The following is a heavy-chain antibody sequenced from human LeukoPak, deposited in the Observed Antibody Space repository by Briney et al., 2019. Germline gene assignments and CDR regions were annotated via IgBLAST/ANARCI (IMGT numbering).Heavy chain of an antibody. J-gene: IGHJ4*02. Sequence: GGSLRLSCAASGFTFSSYGMHWVRQAPGKGLEWVAVIWYDGSNKYYADSVKGRFTISRDNSKNTLYLQMNSLRAEDTAVYYCARGWSGYVTPIDYWGQGTLVTVSS. CDR1: GFTFSSYG. D-gene: IGHD3-3*01. CDR2: IWYDGSNK. CDR3: ARGWSGYVTPIDY. V-gene: IGHV3-33*01.